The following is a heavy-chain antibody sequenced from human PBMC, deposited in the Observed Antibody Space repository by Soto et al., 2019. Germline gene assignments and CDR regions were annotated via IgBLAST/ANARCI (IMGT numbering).Heavy chain of an antibody. V-gene: IGHV5-10-1*01. J-gene: IGHJ6*02. CDR1: GYSFTSYW. CDR2: IDPSDSYT. CDR3: ASTTWLRSHYYGMDV. Sequence: GESLKIACKGSGYSFTSYWISWVRQMPGKGLEWMGRIDPSDSYTNYSPSFQGHVTISADKSISTAYLQWSSLKASDTAMYYCASTTWLRSHYYGMDVWGQGTTVTVSS. D-gene: IGHD5-12*01.